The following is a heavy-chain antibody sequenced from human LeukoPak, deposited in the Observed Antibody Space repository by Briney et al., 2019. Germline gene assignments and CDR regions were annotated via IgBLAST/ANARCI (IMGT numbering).Heavy chain of an antibody. D-gene: IGHD6-19*01. V-gene: IGHV3-21*01. CDR1: GFTFSSYS. J-gene: IGHJ2*01. CDR2: ISSSSSYI. Sequence: GGSLTLSCAASGFTFSSYSMKWVRPAPGKGLEGVSSISSSSSYIYYADSVKGRFTISRDNAKNSLYLQMNSLRAEDTAVYYCAREGLAVAVTGGYFDLWGRGTLVTVSS. CDR3: AREGLAVAVTGGYFDL.